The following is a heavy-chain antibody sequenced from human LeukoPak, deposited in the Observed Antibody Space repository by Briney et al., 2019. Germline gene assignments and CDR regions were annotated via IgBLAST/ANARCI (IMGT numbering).Heavy chain of an antibody. CDR3: ARVPLGYCSSTSCHEKYYFDS. D-gene: IGHD2-2*01. CDR2: IYYSGST. J-gene: IGHJ4*02. Sequence: SESLSLSCTVSGGSISSSSYYTGWTRQPPGKGLEWSGYIYYSGSTDYNPSLKSGVTISVDTSKNQFSLKMSSVTAADTVVYYCARVPLGYCSSTSCHEKYYFDSWGQGTLVTVSS. V-gene: IGHV4-30-4*08. CDR1: GGSISSSSYY.